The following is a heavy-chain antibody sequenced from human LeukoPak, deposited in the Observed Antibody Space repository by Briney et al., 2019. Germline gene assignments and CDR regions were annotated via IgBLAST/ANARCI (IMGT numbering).Heavy chain of an antibody. Sequence: GGSLRLSCAASGITFRSRSMIWVRQAPGKGLQWVSAIGGSGARTDYADSVKGRFTISRDNSKNTLYLQMSSLRAEDMAVYYCVKRYGDYVGAYTDWGQGTLVTVSS. CDR3: VKRYGDYVGAYTD. V-gene: IGHV3-23*01. CDR1: GITFRSRS. D-gene: IGHD4-17*01. CDR2: IGGSGART. J-gene: IGHJ4*02.